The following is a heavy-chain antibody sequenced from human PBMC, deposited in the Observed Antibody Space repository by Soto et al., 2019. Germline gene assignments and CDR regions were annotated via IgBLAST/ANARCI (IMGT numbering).Heavy chain of an antibody. D-gene: IGHD6-6*01. Sequence: QVQLVQSGAEVKKPGASVTVSCKASGYTFNTYLIAWVRQAPGPGLEWMGWISISTGDTDYAQNLQGRVTLTTDPSSSTAYMELKSLRPDDAALYYCARDGPGRPSGMDVWGQGTPVIVSS. CDR3: ARDGPGRPSGMDV. CDR2: ISISTGDT. V-gene: IGHV1-18*01. J-gene: IGHJ6*02. CDR1: GYTFNTYL.